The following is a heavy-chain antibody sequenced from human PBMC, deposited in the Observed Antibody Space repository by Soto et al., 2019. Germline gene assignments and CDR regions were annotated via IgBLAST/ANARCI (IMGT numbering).Heavy chain of an antibody. V-gene: IGHV4-31*03. Sequence: TLSLTCTVSDGSIRSGGYFWSWIRQRPGKGLEWIGYMSYSGPTHYNPSLKSRATISVDTPENQFFLKLSSVTAADTAVYFCASGPDYYDISGYFEPWGQGTLVTVSS. CDR2: MSYSGPT. CDR3: ASGPDYYDISGYFEP. J-gene: IGHJ5*02. D-gene: IGHD3-22*01. CDR1: DGSIRSGGYF.